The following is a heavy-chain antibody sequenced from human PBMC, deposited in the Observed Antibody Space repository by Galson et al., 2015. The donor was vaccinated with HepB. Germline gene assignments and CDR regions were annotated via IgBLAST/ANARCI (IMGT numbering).Heavy chain of an antibody. J-gene: IGHJ6*02. CDR2: IIPIFGVV. D-gene: IGHD2-2*02. Sequence: SVKVSCKASGGTFSNHAISWVRQAPGQGLEWMGGIIPIFGVVNYAQKFQDRLTITADESTSTAYMELSSLSSEDTAVYYCARKRAYQLLYRGYYYYGLDVWGQGTTVTVSS. CDR3: ARKRAYQLLYRGYYYYGLDV. V-gene: IGHV1-69*13. CDR1: GGTFSNHA.